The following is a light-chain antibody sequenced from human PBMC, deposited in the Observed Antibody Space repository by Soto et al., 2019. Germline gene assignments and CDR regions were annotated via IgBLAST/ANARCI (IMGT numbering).Light chain of an antibody. J-gene: IGKJ1*01. CDR2: GAS. Sequence: EIVMTQSPATLSVSPGERATLSCRASQIIANNLAWYQQKPGQAPRLLIYGASNRAPGIPARFSGSGSGTEFTLTISRLQSEDFAIYYCQNCNNWPPWTVGQGTQVDIK. CDR3: QNCNNWPPWT. V-gene: IGKV3-15*01. CDR1: QIIANN.